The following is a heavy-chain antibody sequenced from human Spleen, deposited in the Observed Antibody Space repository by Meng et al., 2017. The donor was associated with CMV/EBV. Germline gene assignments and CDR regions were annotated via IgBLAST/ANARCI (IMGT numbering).Heavy chain of an antibody. V-gene: IGHV3-74*01. CDR1: GFIFSDYW. CDR3: ARDLGFLEWLSVFDY. CDR2: INNDGSDT. J-gene: IGHJ4*02. D-gene: IGHD3-3*01. Sequence: GGSLRLSCAASGFIFSDYWMHWVRQVPGKGLVWVSHINNDGSDTTYVDSVKGRFTISRDNAKNTVSLQMNGLRAEDTAVYYCARDLGFLEWLSVFDYWGQGTLVTVSS.